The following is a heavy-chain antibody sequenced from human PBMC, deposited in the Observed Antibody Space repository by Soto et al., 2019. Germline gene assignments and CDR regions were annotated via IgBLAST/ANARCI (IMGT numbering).Heavy chain of an antibody. J-gene: IGHJ4*02. CDR1: GFTFSNAW. Sequence: GGALRLSCAASGFTFSNAWMNWVRQAPGKGLEWVGRIKSKTDGGTTDYAAPVKGRFTISRDDSNNTLYLQMNSLKTEDTAVYYCTTDPPETVTTPFDYWGQGTLVTVSS. D-gene: IGHD4-4*01. V-gene: IGHV3-15*07. CDR3: TTDPPETVTTPFDY. CDR2: IKSKTDGGTT.